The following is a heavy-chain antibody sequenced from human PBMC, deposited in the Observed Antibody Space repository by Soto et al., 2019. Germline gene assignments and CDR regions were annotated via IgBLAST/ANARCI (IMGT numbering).Heavy chain of an antibody. J-gene: IGHJ4*02. D-gene: IGHD6-19*01. CDR2: IWYDGSNK. CDR3: ARGSLFRSGWSPFDY. CDR1: GFTFSSYG. V-gene: IGHV3-33*01. Sequence: PGGSLRLSCAASGFTFSSYGVHWVRQAPGKGLEWVAVIWYDGSNKYYSDSVKGRFTISRDNSKNTLYLKMNSLRAEDTAVYYCARGSLFRSGWSPFDYWGLGTRVTVSS.